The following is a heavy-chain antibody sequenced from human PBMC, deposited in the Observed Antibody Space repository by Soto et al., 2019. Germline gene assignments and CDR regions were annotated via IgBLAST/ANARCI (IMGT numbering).Heavy chain of an antibody. J-gene: IGHJ4*02. CDR2: TYYRSKWYN. CDR3: AREGVQLERLGGNETPSFDY. Sequence: KQSQTLSLTCAISGDSVSSNSAAWNWIRQSPSRGLEWLGRTYYRSKWYNDYAVSVKSRITINPDTSKNQFSLQLNSVTPEDTAVYYCAREGVQLERLGGNETPSFDYWGQGTLVTVSS. V-gene: IGHV6-1*01. CDR1: GDSVSSNSAA. D-gene: IGHD1-1*01.